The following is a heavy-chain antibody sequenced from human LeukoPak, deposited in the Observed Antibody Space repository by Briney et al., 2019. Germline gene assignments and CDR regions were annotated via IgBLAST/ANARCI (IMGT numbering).Heavy chain of an antibody. J-gene: IGHJ6*03. CDR3: ARGGGGSGWQYYYYYMDV. D-gene: IGHD6-19*01. CDR2: ISSSGSTI. Sequence: GGSLRLSCAASGFTFSSYEMNWVRQAPGKGLEWVSYISSSGSTIYYADSVKGRFTISRDNAKNSLYLQMNSLRAEDTAVYYCARGGGGSGWQYYYYYMDVWGKGTTVTISS. CDR1: GFTFSSYE. V-gene: IGHV3-48*03.